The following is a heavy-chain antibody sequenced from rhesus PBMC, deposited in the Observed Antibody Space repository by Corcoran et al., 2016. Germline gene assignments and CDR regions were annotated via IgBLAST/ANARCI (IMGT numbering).Heavy chain of an antibody. V-gene: IGHV4S10*01. Sequence: QVQLQESGPGVVKPSETLSLTCAVSGGSISDSYRWSWIRQPPGKGLEWIGYLYGSSTTTNSNPSLKSRVTISQDTSKNQFSLKLSSVTAADTAVYYCARLRSGDYYSFDYWGQGVLVTVSS. CDR2: LYGSSTTT. J-gene: IGHJ4*01. CDR1: GGSISDSYR. D-gene: IGHD3-34*01. CDR3: ARLRSGDYYSFDY.